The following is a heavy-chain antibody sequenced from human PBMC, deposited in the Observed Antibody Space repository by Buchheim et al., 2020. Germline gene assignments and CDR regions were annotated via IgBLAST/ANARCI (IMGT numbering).Heavy chain of an antibody. J-gene: IGHJ6*02. CDR3: ARGGDDYGDYYGLDV. D-gene: IGHD4-17*01. CDR2: INSDGSSV. CDR1: GFIFSSNW. Sequence: EVQLVESGGGLVQPGGSLRLSCADSGFIFSSNWIHWVRQAPGKGLVWVSRINSDGSSVFYADSVKGRFTISRDNAKTTLYLQMNRLRAEDTAVYYCARGGDDYGDYYGLDVWGQGTT. V-gene: IGHV3-74*01.